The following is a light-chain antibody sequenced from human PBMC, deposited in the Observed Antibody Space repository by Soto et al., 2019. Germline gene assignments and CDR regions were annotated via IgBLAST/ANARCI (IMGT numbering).Light chain of an antibody. Sequence: ENVLMQSPATLSVSPGERATLSCRASQSLSNLAWYQQKPGQAPRLLIYGASTRATGIPARFSGSGSGTEFTLTISRLEPEDFAVYYCQQYGDSLLTFGGGTKVDIK. V-gene: IGKV3-20*01. CDR2: GAS. CDR3: QQYGDSLLT. J-gene: IGKJ4*01. CDR1: QSLSN.